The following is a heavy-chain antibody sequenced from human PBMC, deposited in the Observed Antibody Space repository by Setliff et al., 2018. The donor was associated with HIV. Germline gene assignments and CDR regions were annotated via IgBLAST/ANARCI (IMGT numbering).Heavy chain of an antibody. CDR2: ISSSSSYI. Sequence: GGSLRLSCAASGFTFSSYSMNWVRQAPGKGLEWVSSISSSSSYIYYADSVKGRFTISRDNAKNSLYLQMNSLRAEDTAVYYCAKYYGSTTAGAFDIWGQGTMVTVSS. CDR3: AKYYGSTTAGAFDI. CDR1: GFTFSSYS. V-gene: IGHV3-21*01. J-gene: IGHJ3*02. D-gene: IGHD3-10*01.